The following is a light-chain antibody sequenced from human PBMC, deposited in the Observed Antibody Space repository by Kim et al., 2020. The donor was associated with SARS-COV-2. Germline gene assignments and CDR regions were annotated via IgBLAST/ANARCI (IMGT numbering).Light chain of an antibody. V-gene: IGKV3-20*01. CDR2: SAS. CDR3: QQYGSSPYT. Sequence: EVVLTQSPGTLSLSPGERATLSCRASQSVYTYDLAWYQHKPGQAPRLLIYSASNRATGIPDRFSGSGSGTDFTLTISRLEADDFAVYYCQQYGSSPYTFGQGTKLEIK. CDR1: QSVYTYD. J-gene: IGKJ2*01.